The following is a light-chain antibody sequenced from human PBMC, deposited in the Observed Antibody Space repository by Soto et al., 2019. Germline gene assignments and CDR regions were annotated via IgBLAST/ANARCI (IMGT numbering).Light chain of an antibody. CDR2: DAS. J-gene: IGKJ5*01. CDR3: QQRSNWPPG. CDR1: QSVSSY. Sequence: EIVLTQSPATLSLSPGERATLSCRASQSVSSYLAWYQQQPGQSPRLLIYDASNRATGIPARFSGSGSGTDFTLPISSLEPEDFAVYYCQQRSNWPPGFGQGTRLEIK. V-gene: IGKV3-11*01.